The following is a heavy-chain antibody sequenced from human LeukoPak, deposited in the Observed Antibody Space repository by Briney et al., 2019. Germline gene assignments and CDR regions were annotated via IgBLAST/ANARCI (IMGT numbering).Heavy chain of an antibody. CDR1: GFSFGDYA. J-gene: IGHJ4*02. D-gene: IGHD5-18*01. Sequence: GGSLRLSCTASGFSFGDYAMSWVRQAPGKGLEWVGFIRSKAYGGTPEYAASVEGRFTISRDDSKTIAYLQMNSLKTEDTAVYYCTRARGYSYGYIDYWGQGTLVTVSS. CDR2: IRSKAYGGTP. CDR3: TRARGYSYGYIDY. V-gene: IGHV3-49*04.